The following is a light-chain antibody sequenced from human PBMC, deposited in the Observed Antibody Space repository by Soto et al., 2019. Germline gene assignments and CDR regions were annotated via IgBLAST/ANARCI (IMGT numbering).Light chain of an antibody. V-gene: IGKV1-8*01. CDR2: AAS. J-gene: IGKJ1*01. Sequence: AIRMTHSPSSFSSSTVDRVTITCRASQGISSYLAWYQQKPGKAPKLLIYAASTLQSGVPSRFSGSGSGTDFTLTISCLQSEDFATYYCQQYYSYPPTLGQGTKVDIK. CDR3: QQYYSYPPT. CDR1: QGISSY.